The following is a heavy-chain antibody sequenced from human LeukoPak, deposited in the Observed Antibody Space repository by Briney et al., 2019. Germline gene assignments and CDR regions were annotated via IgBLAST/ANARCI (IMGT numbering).Heavy chain of an antibody. V-gene: IGHV4-34*01. CDR3: ARDQRTYYYGSGSYYRRALDI. J-gene: IGHJ3*02. CDR2: INRSGST. CDR1: GGTFSGYY. Sequence: KPSETLSLTCAVYGGTFSGYYWSWIRQPPGKGLEWIGEINRSGSTNYNPSLKSRVTISVDTSKNQFSLKLSSVTAADTAVYYCARDQRTYYYGSGSYYRRALDIWGQGTMVTVSS. D-gene: IGHD3-10*01.